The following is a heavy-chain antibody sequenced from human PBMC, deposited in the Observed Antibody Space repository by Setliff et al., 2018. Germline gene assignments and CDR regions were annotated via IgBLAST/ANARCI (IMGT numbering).Heavy chain of an antibody. V-gene: IGHV5-51*01. CDR1: GYIFTNYW. D-gene: IGHD5-12*01. CDR2: IYPADSDT. J-gene: IGHJ6*03. CDR3: ARLLNGYNSYDYYYMDV. Sequence: PGESLKISCKASGYIFTNYWIGWVRQMPGKGLEWMGVIYPADSDTRYSPSFQGQVTISADKSISTAYLQWSSLKASDSAMYYCARLLNGYNSYDYYYMDVWGKGTTVTVSS.